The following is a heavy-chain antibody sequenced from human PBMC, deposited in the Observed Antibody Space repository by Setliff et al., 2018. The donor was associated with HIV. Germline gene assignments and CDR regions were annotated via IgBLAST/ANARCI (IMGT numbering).Heavy chain of an antibody. V-gene: IGHV1-69*05. CDR3: ARGGADYDYVWGSYPQYYYYMDV. D-gene: IGHD3-16*02. J-gene: IGHJ6*03. Sequence: SVKVSCKASGGTFSSYAISWVRQAPGQGLEWMGGIIPIFGTANYAQKFQGRVTVTTDESTSTAYMELSSLRSEDTAVYYCARGGADYDYVWGSYPQYYYYMDVWGKGTTVTVSS. CDR1: GGTFSSYA. CDR2: IIPIFGTA.